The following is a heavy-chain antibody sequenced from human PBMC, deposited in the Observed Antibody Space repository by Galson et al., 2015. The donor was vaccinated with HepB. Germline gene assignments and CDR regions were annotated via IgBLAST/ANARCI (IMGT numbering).Heavy chain of an antibody. D-gene: IGHD3-10*01. CDR1: GGTFSSYA. V-gene: IGHV1-69*04. CDR2: IIPILGRT. CDR3: ARDQCRETITYDS. Sequence: SVKVSCKASGGTFSSYAISWVRQAPGQGLEWVGRIIPILGRTNYAQKFQGRVTITADKSTITAYLELGSLRPDDTAVYFCARDQCRETITYDSWGQGTLVTVSS. J-gene: IGHJ4*02.